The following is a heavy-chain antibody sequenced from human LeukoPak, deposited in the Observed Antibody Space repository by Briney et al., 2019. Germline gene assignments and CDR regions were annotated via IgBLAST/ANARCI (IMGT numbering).Heavy chain of an antibody. Sequence: PGGSLRLSCAASGFSFSDSALHWVRQASGKGLEWVGRIRSELSGYVTAYAASVKGRFTISRHDSKNTAYLQMNSLETEDTAVYYCTRHLGDDEYGDFNDYGGQGILVTVSS. J-gene: IGHJ4*02. V-gene: IGHV3-73*01. CDR3: TRHLGDDEYGDFNDY. CDR1: GFSFSDSA. D-gene: IGHD4-17*01. CDR2: IRSELSGYVT.